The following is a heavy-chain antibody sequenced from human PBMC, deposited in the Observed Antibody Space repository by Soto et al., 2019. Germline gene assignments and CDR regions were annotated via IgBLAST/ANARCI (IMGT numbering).Heavy chain of an antibody. Sequence: ASVKVSCKASGFTFTSSAVQWVRQARGQRLEWIGWIVVGSGNTNYAQKFQERVTITRDMSTSTAYMELSSLRSEDTAVYYCAADNFGYYDSSGYYYVGYYGMDVCGQGTTVTVSS. J-gene: IGHJ6*02. CDR1: GFTFTSSA. V-gene: IGHV1-58*01. D-gene: IGHD3-22*01. CDR3: AADNFGYYDSSGYYYVGYYGMDV. CDR2: IVVGSGNT.